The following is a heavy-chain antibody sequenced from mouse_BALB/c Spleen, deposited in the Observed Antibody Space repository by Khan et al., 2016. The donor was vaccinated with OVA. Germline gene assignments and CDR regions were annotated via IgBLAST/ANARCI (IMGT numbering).Heavy chain of an antibody. J-gene: IGHJ2*03. V-gene: IGHV3-6*02. Sequence: EVQLQESGPGLVKPSQSLSLTCSVTGYSITSGYYWNWIRQFPGNKLEWMGYISYDGSDNCNPSLKNRFSITRDTSKNQFFLKLKSVTTEDTARYCCARGARATYYFDYWGQGTSLTVSS. D-gene: IGHD3-1*01. CDR2: ISYDGSD. CDR1: GYSITSGYY. CDR3: ARGARATYYFDY.